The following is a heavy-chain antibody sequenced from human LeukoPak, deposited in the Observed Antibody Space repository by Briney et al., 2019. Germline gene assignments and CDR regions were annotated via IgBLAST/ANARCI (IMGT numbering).Heavy chain of an antibody. J-gene: IGHJ4*02. D-gene: IGHD6-19*01. V-gene: IGHV3-53*01. CDR3: ARSSVGWHDY. CDR1: GFAVSSHF. Sequence: GGSLRLSCAASGFAVSSHFMSWVRQAPRMGLEWVSVIYSDGSTYYADSVKGRFTISRDNSKNTLYPQMNSLRAEDTAVYYCARSSVGWHDYWGQGTLVTVSS. CDR2: IYSDGST.